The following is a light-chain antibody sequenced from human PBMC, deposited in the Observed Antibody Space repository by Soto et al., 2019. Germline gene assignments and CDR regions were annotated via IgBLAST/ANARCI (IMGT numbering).Light chain of an antibody. Sequence: EIVMPQSPATLSVSPGERATLSCRASQSVSSNLAWYQKKPGQAPRLLIYGASTRATGIPARFSGSGSGTEFTLTISSLQSEDFAVYYCQHYNSLPLTFGGGTKVETK. CDR2: GAS. V-gene: IGKV3-15*01. J-gene: IGKJ4*01. CDR3: QHYNSLPLT. CDR1: QSVSSN.